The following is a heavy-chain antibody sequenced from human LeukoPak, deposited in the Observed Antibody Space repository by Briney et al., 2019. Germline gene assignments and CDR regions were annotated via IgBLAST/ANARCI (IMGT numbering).Heavy chain of an antibody. CDR2: INHSGST. V-gene: IGHV4-34*01. CDR3: VRVHIAVVSPIGNWFDP. J-gene: IGHJ5*02. Sequence: SETLSLTCAVYGGSFSGYYWSWIRQPPGKGLEWIGEINHSGSTNYNPSLKSRVTISVDTSKNQFSLKLSSVTAADTAVYYCVRVHIAVVSPIGNWFDPWGQGTLVTVSS. D-gene: IGHD2-21*01. CDR1: GGSFSGYY.